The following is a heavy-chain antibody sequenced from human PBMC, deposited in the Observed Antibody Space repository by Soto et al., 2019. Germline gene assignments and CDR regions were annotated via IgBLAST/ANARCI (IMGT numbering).Heavy chain of an antibody. CDR1: GGTFSIYA. D-gene: IGHD3-22*01. CDR2: IIPIFGTA. CDR3: ARSLYYDSNGYYSY. Sequence: SVKVSCKASGGTFSIYAISCVLQSPGQGLEWMGGIIPIFGTANYAQKFQGRVTITADESTSTAYMELSSLRSEDTAVYYCARSLYYDSNGYYSYWGQGTLVTVSS. V-gene: IGHV1-69*13. J-gene: IGHJ4*02.